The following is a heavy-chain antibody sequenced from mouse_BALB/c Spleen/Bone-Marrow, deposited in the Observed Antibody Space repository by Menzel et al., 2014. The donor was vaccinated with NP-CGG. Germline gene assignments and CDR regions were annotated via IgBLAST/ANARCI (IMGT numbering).Heavy chain of an antibody. CDR3: ARGENYGYDGFAY. CDR2: IHYSGST. CDR1: GYSITSGHS. J-gene: IGHJ3*01. D-gene: IGHD2-2*01. Sequence: DVKLVESGPDLVKPSQSLSLTCTVTGYSITSGHSWHWIRQFPGNKLEWMGYIHYSGSTNYNPSPKSRISITRDTSKNQFFLQLISVTTEDTATYYCARGENYGYDGFAYWGQGTLVTVSA. V-gene: IGHV3-1*02.